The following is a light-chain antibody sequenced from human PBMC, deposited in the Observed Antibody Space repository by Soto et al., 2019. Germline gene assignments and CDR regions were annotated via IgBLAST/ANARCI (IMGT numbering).Light chain of an antibody. J-gene: IGKJ1*01. CDR3: MQGLQSPT. Sequence: DTVMTQSPLSLTVTPGEPASISCRSSQSLLHSNGDSYLDWYLQKPGQSPQLLIYLSSKRASGVRDRFSGSGSGTDCTLKISTVEAEDVGVYYCMQGLQSPTVGQGTRVEN. CDR2: LSS. CDR1: QSLLHSNGDSY. V-gene: IGKV2-28*01.